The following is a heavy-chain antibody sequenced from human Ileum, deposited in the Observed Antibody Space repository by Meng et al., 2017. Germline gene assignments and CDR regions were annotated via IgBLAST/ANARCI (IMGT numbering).Heavy chain of an antibody. D-gene: IGHD3-16*01. CDR2: IWCDGSRA. CDR1: GITFHKSG. CDR3: ARDKGGRNIDH. V-gene: IGHV3-33*07. Sequence: GESLKISCAASGITFHKSGMYWVRQAPGKGLVWVSIIWCDGSRAGYADSVKGRFIISRDKSKNTVYLQMNNLRAEDTAVYYCARDKGGRNIDHWGQGTRVTGAS. J-gene: IGHJ4*02.